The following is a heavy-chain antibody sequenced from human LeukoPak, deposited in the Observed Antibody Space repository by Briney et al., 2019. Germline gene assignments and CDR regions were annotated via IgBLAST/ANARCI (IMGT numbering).Heavy chain of an antibody. V-gene: IGHV1-24*01. CDR1: GYILTELS. CDR2: FAPEDGKT. D-gene: IGHD3-22*01. Sequence: ASVKVSCKVSGYILTELSIHWVRQAPGEGLEWMGGFAPEDGKTIYAQKFQGRVTMTEDTSTDTAYMELSSLRSEDTAVYYCATVDYYDSSGYLSLDYWGQGTLVTVSS. J-gene: IGHJ4*02. CDR3: ATVDYYDSSGYLSLDY.